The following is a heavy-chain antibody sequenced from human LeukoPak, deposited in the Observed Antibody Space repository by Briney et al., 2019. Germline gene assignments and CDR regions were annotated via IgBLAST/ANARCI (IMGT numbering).Heavy chain of an antibody. D-gene: IGHD3-10*01. CDR2: ISAYNGNT. J-gene: IGHJ4*02. V-gene: IGHV1-18*01. CDR3: ARTEVLLWFGELSRNFDY. CDR1: GYTFTSYG. Sequence: ASVKVSCKASGYTFTSYGISWVRQAPGQGLEWMGWISAYNGNTNYAQKLQGRVTMTTDTSTSTAYMELRSLRSDDTAVYYCARTEVLLWFGELSRNFDYWGQGTLVTVSS.